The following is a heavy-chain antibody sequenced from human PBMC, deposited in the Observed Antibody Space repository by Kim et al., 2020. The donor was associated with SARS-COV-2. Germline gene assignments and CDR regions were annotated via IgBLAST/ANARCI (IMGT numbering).Heavy chain of an antibody. V-gene: IGHV1-58*01. J-gene: IGHJ6*02. D-gene: IGHD5-18*01. CDR2: IVVGSGNT. CDR3: AAGGSNGAMALYYYYYGMDV. Sequence: SVKVSCKASGFTFTSSAVQWVRQARGQRLEWIGWIVVGSGNTNYAQKFQERVTITRDMSTSTAYMELSSLRSEDTAVYYCAAGGSNGAMALYYYYYGMDVWGQGTTVTVSS. CDR1: GFTFTSSA.